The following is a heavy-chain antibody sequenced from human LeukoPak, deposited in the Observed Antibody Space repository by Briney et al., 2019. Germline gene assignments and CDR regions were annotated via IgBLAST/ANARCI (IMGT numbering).Heavy chain of an antibody. D-gene: IGHD4-23*01. CDR2: ISGSGTTT. J-gene: IGHJ4*02. CDR1: GFPFRDYH. CDR3: ARDLAGKGH. Sequence: GGSLRLSCAASGFPFRDYHMSWIRQAPGQRLEWVAYISGSGTTTYYADPVMGRLTISRDNARNLVYLQMNSLRVEDTAIYYCARDLAGKGHWGQGTQVTVSS. V-gene: IGHV3-11*01.